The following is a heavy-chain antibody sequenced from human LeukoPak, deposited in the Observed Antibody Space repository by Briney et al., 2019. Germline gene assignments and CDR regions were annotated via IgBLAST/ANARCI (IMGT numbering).Heavy chain of an antibody. CDR3: ARLTYDFWSGYYSDYYYYYMDV. CDR2: IYTSGST. Sequence: SETLSLTCTVSGGSISSYYWSWIRQPPGKGLEWIGYIYTSGSTNYNPSLKSRVTISVDTSKNQSSLKLSSVTAADTAVYYCARLTYDFWSGYYSDYYYYYMDVWGKGTTVTVSS. D-gene: IGHD3-3*01. V-gene: IGHV4-4*09. J-gene: IGHJ6*03. CDR1: GGSISSYY.